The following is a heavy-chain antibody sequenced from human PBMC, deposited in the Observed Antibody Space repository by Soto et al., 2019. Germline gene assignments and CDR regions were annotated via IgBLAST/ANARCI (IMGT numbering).Heavy chain of an antibody. CDR2: IHYSGSA. CDR3: ARHWTGLDY. CDR1: GGSISSYY. J-gene: IGHJ4*02. V-gene: IGHV4-59*08. Sequence: KPSETLSHTCTVSGGSISSYYWSWIRQPPGKGLEYIGYIHYSGSANYKPSLRSRVTISVDTSKNQFSLKLSSVTAADTAVYYCARHWTGLDYWGQGTLVTVSS. D-gene: IGHD2-8*02.